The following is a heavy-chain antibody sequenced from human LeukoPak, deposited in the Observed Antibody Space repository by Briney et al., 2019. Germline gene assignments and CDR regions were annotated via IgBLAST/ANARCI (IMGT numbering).Heavy chain of an antibody. CDR1: GGSFSGYY. Sequence: PSETLSLTCAVYGGSFSGYYWSWIRQPPGKGLEWIGEINHSGSTNYNPSLKSRVTISVDTSKNQFSLKLSSVTAADTAVYYCARPPTRYSSSWFLYWGQGTLVTVSS. D-gene: IGHD6-13*01. CDR2: INHSGST. J-gene: IGHJ4*02. V-gene: IGHV4-34*01. CDR3: ARPPTRYSSSWFLY.